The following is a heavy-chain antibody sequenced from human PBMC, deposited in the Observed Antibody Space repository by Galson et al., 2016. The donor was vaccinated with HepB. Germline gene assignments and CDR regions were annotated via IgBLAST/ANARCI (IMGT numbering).Heavy chain of an antibody. CDR2: ISNTATT. D-gene: IGHD3-22*01. Sequence: SETLSLTCTVSGGSFSHYYWSWIRQPPGKGLEWLGYISNTATTRFNPSLKNRITITMDTSKNQFSLKLSSVTAAATAVYYCARHLSSGYYWDFDYWGQGSLVTVSS. J-gene: IGHJ4*02. CDR1: GGSFSHYY. V-gene: IGHV4-59*08. CDR3: ARHLSSGYYWDFDY.